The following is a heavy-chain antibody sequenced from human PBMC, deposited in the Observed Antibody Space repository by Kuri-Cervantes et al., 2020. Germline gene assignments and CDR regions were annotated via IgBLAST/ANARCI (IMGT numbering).Heavy chain of an antibody. CDR1: GFTFSSYS. CDR2: ISSSSSTI. D-gene: IGHD5-12*01. V-gene: IGHV3-48*02. CDR3: ARDSTSRFGGYDDSPFDY. J-gene: IGHJ4*02. Sequence: LSLTCAASGFTFSSYSMNWVRQAPGKGLEWVSYISSSSSTIYYADSVKGRFTISRDNAKNSLYLQMNSLRDEDTAVYYCARDSTSRFGGYDDSPFDYWGQATLVTVSS.